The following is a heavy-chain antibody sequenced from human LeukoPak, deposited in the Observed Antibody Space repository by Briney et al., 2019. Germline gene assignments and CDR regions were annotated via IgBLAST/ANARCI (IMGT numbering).Heavy chain of an antibody. CDR1: GYTFTSYS. V-gene: IGHV1-18*01. Sequence: ASVKVSCKASGYTFTSYSVSWVRQAPGQGLEWMGWISASNGNTNFAQKLQGRVTLTTDTSTSTAYMELRSLTSDDTAVYYCARYPLSYSSNWHYYFDYWGQGTLLSVSS. CDR3: ARYPLSYSSNWHYYFDY. D-gene: IGHD6-13*01. J-gene: IGHJ4*02. CDR2: ISASNGNT.